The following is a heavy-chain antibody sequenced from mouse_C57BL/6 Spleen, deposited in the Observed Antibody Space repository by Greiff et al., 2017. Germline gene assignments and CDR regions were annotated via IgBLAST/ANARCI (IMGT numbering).Heavy chain of an antibody. Sequence: EVKLVESGGGLVKPGGSLKLSCAASGFTFSDYGMHWVRQAPEKGLEWVAYISSGSSTIYYADTVTGRFTITRDNAKNTLFLQMTSLRSEDTAMYYCARTGTYYAMDYWGQGTSVTVSS. CDR3: ARTGTYYAMDY. CDR2: ISSGSSTI. J-gene: IGHJ4*01. V-gene: IGHV5-17*01. CDR1: GFTFSDYG. D-gene: IGHD4-1*01.